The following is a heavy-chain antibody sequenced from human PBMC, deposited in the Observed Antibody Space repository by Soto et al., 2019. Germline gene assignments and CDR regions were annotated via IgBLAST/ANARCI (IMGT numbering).Heavy chain of an antibody. D-gene: IGHD1-26*01. CDR2: VSSDGNHK. Sequence: QVKLVESGGGGVQPGRSLRLSCAASGFNVSAYTMHWVRQAPGKGLEWVAVVSSDGNHKYYTDSVKGRFTISRDTSTNTLYLQMNSLRAEDTAVYYCARWEQPLFDYWGKGTLVTVSS. CDR3: ARWEQPLFDY. V-gene: IGHV3-30-3*01. CDR1: GFNVSAYT. J-gene: IGHJ4*02.